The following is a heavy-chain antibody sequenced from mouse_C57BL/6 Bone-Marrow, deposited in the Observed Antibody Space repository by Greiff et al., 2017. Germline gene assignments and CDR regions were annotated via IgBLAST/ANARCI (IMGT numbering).Heavy chain of an antibody. Sequence: QVQLQQPGAELVKPGASVKLSCKASGYTFTSYWMQWVKQRPGQGLEWIGEIDPSDSYTNYNQKFKGKATLTVDTSSSTAYMQLSSLTSEDSAVYYCARGNSNYVWGQGTLVTVSA. CDR2: IDPSDSYT. CDR3: ARGNSNYV. D-gene: IGHD2-5*01. CDR1: GYTFTSYW. V-gene: IGHV1-50*01. J-gene: IGHJ3*01.